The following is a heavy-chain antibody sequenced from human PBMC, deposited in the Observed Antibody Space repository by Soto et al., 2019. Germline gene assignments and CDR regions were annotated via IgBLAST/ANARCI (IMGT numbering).Heavy chain of an antibody. V-gene: IGHV4-4*02. CDR2: IFHSGTT. CDR3: ARQLERGDLPEGFEY. D-gene: IGHD1-1*01. Sequence: QVQLQESGPGLVEPSGTLSLTCAVSGDSISSSHWWSWVRQPPGKGLEWIGEIFHSGTTKYNPSLESRVTMSVDKSNNQLSLKLRSVTAADTAVYYCARQLERGDLPEGFEYWGQGTLATVPS. J-gene: IGHJ4*02. CDR1: GDSISSSHW.